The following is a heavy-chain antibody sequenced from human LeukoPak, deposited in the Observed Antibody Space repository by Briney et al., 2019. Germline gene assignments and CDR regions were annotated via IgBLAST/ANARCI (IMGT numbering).Heavy chain of an antibody. CDR2: ISGSGGST. V-gene: IGHV3-23*01. CDR1: GFTFSSYA. Sequence: PGGSLRLSCAASGFTFSSYAMNWVRQAPGKGLEWVSAISGSGGSTYCADSVKGRFTISRDNSKNTLYLQMNSLRAEDTAVYYCAKHGSGSYAIYYFDYWGQGTLVTVSS. D-gene: IGHD3-10*01. CDR3: AKHGSGSYAIYYFDY. J-gene: IGHJ4*02.